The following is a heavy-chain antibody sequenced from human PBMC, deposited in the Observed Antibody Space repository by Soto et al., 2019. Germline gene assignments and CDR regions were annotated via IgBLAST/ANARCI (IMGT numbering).Heavy chain of an antibody. CDR2: IYYSGST. Sequence: QVQLQESGPGLVKPSETLSLTCTVSGGSVSSGSYYWSWIRQPPGKGLEWIGYIYYSGSTNYNPSLKSRVTISVDTSKNQFSLKLSFVTAADTAVYYCARGTAVAGIDYWGQGTLVTVSS. CDR1: GGSVSSGSYY. J-gene: IGHJ4*02. D-gene: IGHD6-19*01. CDR3: ARGTAVAGIDY. V-gene: IGHV4-61*01.